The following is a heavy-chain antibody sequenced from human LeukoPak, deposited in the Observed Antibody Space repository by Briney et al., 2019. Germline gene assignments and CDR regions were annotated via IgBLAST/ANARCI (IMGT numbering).Heavy chain of an antibody. CDR1: GRTFTSYA. Sequence: GTSVNVSCKASGRTFTSYATSRVRQAPGQGREWMGGIIPIFGTANYAQEFQGRVTITTAESTSTAYMELSSLRSEDTAVYYCARTSVSDGYDYYYMDVWGKGTTVTVSS. CDR2: IIPIFGTA. J-gene: IGHJ6*03. D-gene: IGHD2-8*01. CDR3: ARTSVSDGYDYYYMDV. V-gene: IGHV1-69*05.